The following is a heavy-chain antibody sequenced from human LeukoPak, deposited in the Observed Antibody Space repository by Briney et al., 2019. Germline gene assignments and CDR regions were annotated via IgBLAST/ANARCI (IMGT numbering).Heavy chain of an antibody. CDR3: AKVDDSSGYYYLVGAFDI. CDR1: GFTFSSYG. CDR2: ISYDGSNK. V-gene: IGHV3-30*18. Sequence: SGGSLRLSCAASGFTFSSYGMHWVRQAPGKGLEWVAVISYDGSNKYYADSVKGRFTISRDNSKNTLYLQMNSLRAEDTAVYYCAKVDDSSGYYYLVGAFDIWGQGTMVTVSS. J-gene: IGHJ3*02. D-gene: IGHD3-22*01.